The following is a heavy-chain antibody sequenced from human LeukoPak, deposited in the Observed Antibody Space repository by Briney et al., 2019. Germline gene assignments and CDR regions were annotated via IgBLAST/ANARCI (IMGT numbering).Heavy chain of an antibody. CDR1: GGSVSSSKYL. J-gene: IGHJ4*02. D-gene: IGHD3-10*01. V-gene: IGHV4-39*07. Sequence: SETLSLTCAVSGGSVSSSKYLWGWIRQPPGKELEWIGSISYSGNTDYNPSLKSRVTLSVDTSKNQFSLKLTSVTAADTAVYYCARGIYYLDYWGQGTLVTVSS. CDR2: ISYSGNT. CDR3: ARGIYYLDY.